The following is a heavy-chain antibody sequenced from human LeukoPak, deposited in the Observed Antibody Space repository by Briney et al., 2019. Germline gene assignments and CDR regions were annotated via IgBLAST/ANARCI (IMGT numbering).Heavy chain of an antibody. V-gene: IGHV1-8*01. J-gene: IGHJ6*03. CDR2: MNPNSGNT. Sequence: ASVKVSCKASGYTFTSYDFNWVRQATGQGLEWMGWMNPNSGNTGYAQKFQGRVTMTRDTATSTAYMELSSLSSEDTAVYYCARGPYYYYMDVWGKGTTVTVSS. CDR1: GYTFTSYD. CDR3: ARGPYYYYMDV.